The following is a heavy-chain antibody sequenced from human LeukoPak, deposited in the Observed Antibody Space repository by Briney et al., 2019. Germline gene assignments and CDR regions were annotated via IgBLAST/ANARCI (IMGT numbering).Heavy chain of an antibody. CDR3: ASKDHSSGYFYY. V-gene: IGHV4-30-4*01. J-gene: IGHJ4*02. CDR1: GGSISSGDYY. CDR2: IYYSGST. D-gene: IGHD3-22*01. Sequence: SETLSLTCTVSGGSISSGDYYWSWIRQPPGKGLEWIGYIYYSGSTYYNPSLKSRVTISVDTSKNQFSLKLSSVTAADTAVYYCASKDHSSGYFYYWGQGTLVTVSS.